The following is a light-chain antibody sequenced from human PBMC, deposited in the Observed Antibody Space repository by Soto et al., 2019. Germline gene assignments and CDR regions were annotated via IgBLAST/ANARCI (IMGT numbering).Light chain of an antibody. Sequence: QSVLTQPASVSGSPGQSITISCTGTSSDVGAYDFVSWYQQHPDKAPKLMIYDVSNRPSGVSNRFSGSKSGNTASLTISGLQAEDEADYYCSSYTTSNTRQIVFGTGTKVTVL. CDR3: SSYTTSNTRQIV. CDR2: DVS. V-gene: IGLV2-14*03. J-gene: IGLJ1*01. CDR1: SSDVGAYDF.